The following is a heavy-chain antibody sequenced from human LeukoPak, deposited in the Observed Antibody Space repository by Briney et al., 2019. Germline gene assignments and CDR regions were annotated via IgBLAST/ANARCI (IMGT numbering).Heavy chain of an antibody. Sequence: PSETLSLTCTVSGGSLSSYYWSWIRQPAGKGLEWVGRIYTSGSTNYTPSLKSRVTMSVDTSKNQFSLKLSSVAAADTAVYYCAAGPTNSGYFRTAFDIWGQGTMVTVSS. J-gene: IGHJ3*02. D-gene: IGHD5-12*01. CDR3: AAGPTNSGYFRTAFDI. CDR1: GGSLSSYY. V-gene: IGHV4-4*07. CDR2: IYTSGST.